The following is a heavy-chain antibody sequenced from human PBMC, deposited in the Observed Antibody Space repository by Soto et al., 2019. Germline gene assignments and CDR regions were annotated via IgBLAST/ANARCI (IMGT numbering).Heavy chain of an antibody. V-gene: IGHV4-30-4*01. Sequence: QVQLQESGPGLVKPSQTLSLTCTVSGGSISSGDYYWSWIRQPPGKGLEWIGYIYYSGSNYYNTSLKRRVTISVDTAKNQFSLKLSSVTAADTAVDYCARGPGYCISTSCYRGFDPWGQGTLVTVSS. CDR2: IYYSGSN. CDR3: ARGPGYCISTSCYRGFDP. J-gene: IGHJ5*02. CDR1: GGSISSGDYY. D-gene: IGHD2-2*01.